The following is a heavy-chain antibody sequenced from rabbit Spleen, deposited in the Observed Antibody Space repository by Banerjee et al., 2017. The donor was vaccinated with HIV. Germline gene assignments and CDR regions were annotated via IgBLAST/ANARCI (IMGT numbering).Heavy chain of an antibody. Sequence: QSLEESGGDLVKPGASLTLTCTASGFSFSSSDYMCWVRQAPGKGLEWIACINAATAKPVYATWAKGRFTISRTSSTTVTLRMTSLTAADTATYFCARDLVGVIGWNFNLWGQGTLVTVS. CDR2: INAATAKP. CDR1: GFSFSSSDY. D-gene: IGHD1-1*01. CDR3: ARDLVGVIGWNFNL. J-gene: IGHJ4*01. V-gene: IGHV1S40*01.